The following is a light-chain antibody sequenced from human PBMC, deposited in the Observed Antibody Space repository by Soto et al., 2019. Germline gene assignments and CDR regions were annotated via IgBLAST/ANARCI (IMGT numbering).Light chain of an antibody. CDR3: QQSYSSPPT. J-gene: IGKJ1*01. Sequence: IQMTQSPSSLSASVADRVTITCGASHSISSYLDWYQQKPGKAPKLLIFAASSLQSGVPSRFSGSRSGPDFTLTISSLQPEDFATYYCQQSYSSPPTFGQGTKVDI. CDR2: AAS. V-gene: IGKV1-39*01. CDR1: HSISSY.